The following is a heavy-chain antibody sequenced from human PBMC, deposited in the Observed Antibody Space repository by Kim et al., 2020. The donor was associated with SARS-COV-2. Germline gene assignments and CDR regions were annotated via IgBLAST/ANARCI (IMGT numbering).Heavy chain of an antibody. J-gene: IGHJ4*02. CDR1: GGSLSSGSYY. CDR3: ARGTYYYESSGYYYVWDS. D-gene: IGHD3-22*01. CDR2: IYYSGST. V-gene: IGHV4-61*01. Sequence: SETLSLTCSVSGGSLSSGSYYWSWIRQPPGKGLEWIGYIYYSGSTIYNPSLKSRVTISVDTSKRQFSLKLSSVTAADTAVYYCARGTYYYESSGYYYVWDSWGQGTLVTVSS.